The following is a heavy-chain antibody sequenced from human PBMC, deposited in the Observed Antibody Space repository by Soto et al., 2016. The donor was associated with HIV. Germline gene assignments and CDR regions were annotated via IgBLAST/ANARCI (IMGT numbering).Heavy chain of an antibody. CDR3: TRQIDYGQWPRERD. J-gene: IGHJ4*02. CDR1: GFTFSGSA. CDR2: IRSKANSYAT. D-gene: IGHD6-19*01. V-gene: IGHV3-73*01. Sequence: EVQLVESGGGLVQPGGSLKLSCAASGFTFSGSAMHWVRQASGKGLEWVGRIRSKANSYATAYAASVKGRFTISRDDSKNTAYLQMNSLKTEDTAVYYCTRQIDYGQWPRERDWGQGTLVTVSS.